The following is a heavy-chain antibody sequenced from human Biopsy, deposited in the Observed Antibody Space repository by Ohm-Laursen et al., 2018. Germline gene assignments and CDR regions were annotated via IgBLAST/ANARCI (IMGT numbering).Heavy chain of an antibody. V-gene: IGHV3-23*01. D-gene: IGHD1-26*01. Sequence: SLRLSCAASGFTFGSYSMTWVRQAPGKELEWVSTISRGSDIIYYADSVKGRFTVSRDNSKETVYLQMNSLRGEDTAVYYCARDASMGATYYFHHWGQGTLVIVSS. CDR3: ARDASMGATYYFHH. CDR1: GFTFGSYS. CDR2: ISRGSDII. J-gene: IGHJ4*02.